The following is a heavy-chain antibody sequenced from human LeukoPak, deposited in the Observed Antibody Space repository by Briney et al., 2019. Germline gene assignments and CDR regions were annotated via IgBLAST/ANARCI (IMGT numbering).Heavy chain of an antibody. CDR2: ISDDSSTI. CDR3: ARGGYNYGSVFDY. D-gene: IGHD5-18*01. J-gene: IGHJ4*02. CDR1: DSMSRRFK. Sequence: GGSLRLSCAASDSMSRRFKMNWVRQAPGKGLEWVSYISDDSSTIHYADSVKGRFTISRDNAENSLYLQMNSLRAEDTAVYYCARGGYNYGSVFDYWGQGNLVTVSS. V-gene: IGHV3-48*01.